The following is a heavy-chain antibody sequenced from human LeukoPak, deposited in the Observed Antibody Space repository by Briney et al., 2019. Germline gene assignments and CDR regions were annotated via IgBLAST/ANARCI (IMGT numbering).Heavy chain of an antibody. J-gene: IGHJ4*02. D-gene: IGHD5-24*01. CDR2: ISGSGGST. CDR3: AKGGRDGYNFDY. Sequence: GGSLRLSCAASVFTFSSYAMSWVRQAPGKGLEWVSAISGSGGSTYYADSLKGRFTISRDNSKNTLYLQMNSLRAEDTAVYYCAKGGRDGYNFDYWGQGSLVTVSS. V-gene: IGHV3-23*01. CDR1: VFTFSSYA.